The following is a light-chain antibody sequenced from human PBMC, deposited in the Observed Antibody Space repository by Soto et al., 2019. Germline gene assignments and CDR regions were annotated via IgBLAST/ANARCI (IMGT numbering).Light chain of an antibody. J-gene: IGKJ5*01. CDR2: SAS. V-gene: IGKV1-39*01. CDR3: QQSFSTPT. CDR1: QRINIY. Sequence: DIQMTQAPSSLSTSIVYRVTIACRSSQRINIYINWYRQKPGKAPELLIYSASNLQSGVPSRFSGSGSGTDFTLTISGLQSEDFATYYCQQSFSTPTFGQGTRMEIK.